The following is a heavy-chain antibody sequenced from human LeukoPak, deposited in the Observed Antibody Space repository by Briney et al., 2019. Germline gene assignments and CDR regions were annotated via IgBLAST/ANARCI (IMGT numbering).Heavy chain of an antibody. V-gene: IGHV1-2*02. D-gene: IGHD3-10*01. CDR3: ARVSYYGSETPYDY. CDR1: GYTFTGYY. CDR2: INPNSSGT. J-gene: IGHJ4*02. Sequence: ASVKVSCKASGYTFTGYYMHWVRQAPGQGLEWMGWINPNSSGTNYAQKFQGRVTMTRDTSISTAYVELSRLRSDDTAVYYCARVSYYGSETPYDYWGQGTLVTVSS.